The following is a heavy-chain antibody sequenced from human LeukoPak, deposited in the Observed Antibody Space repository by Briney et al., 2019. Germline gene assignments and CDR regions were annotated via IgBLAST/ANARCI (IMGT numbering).Heavy chain of an antibody. V-gene: IGHV3-30-3*01. D-gene: IGHD1-14*01. Sequence: GGSLRLSCAASGFTFNSYAMHWVRQAPGKGLEWVAVISYDGSNKYYADSVKGRFTISRDNSKNTLYLQMNSLRAEDTAVYYCARAELMDVWGQGTTVTVSS. CDR3: ARAELMDV. CDR2: ISYDGSNK. J-gene: IGHJ6*02. CDR1: GFTFNSYA.